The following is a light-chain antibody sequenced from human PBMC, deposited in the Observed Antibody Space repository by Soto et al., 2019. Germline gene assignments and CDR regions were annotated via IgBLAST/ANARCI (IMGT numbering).Light chain of an antibody. Sequence: DIQMTQSPSTLSASVGDRVTITCRASQSISSWLAWYQQKPGKAPRLLIYAASSLQSGVPSRFSGSGSGTDFTLTISSLEPEDFAVYYCQQRSNWPITFGQGTRLEI. J-gene: IGKJ5*01. CDR1: QSISSW. CDR3: QQRSNWPIT. CDR2: AAS. V-gene: IGKV1-5*01.